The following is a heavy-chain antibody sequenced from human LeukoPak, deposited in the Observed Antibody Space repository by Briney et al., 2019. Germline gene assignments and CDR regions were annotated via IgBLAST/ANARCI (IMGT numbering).Heavy chain of an antibody. CDR1: GFTFNDYG. CDR2: INWNGGST. Sequence: GGSLRLSCAASGFTFNDYGMSWVRQAPGKGLELVCGINWNGGSTGYADSVKGRFTISRDNAKNSLYLQMNSLIAEDTALYYCLSEKRDVNIYGGQGTLVTVHS. D-gene: IGHD5-24*01. V-gene: IGHV3-20*04. J-gene: IGHJ4*02. CDR3: LSEKRDVNIY.